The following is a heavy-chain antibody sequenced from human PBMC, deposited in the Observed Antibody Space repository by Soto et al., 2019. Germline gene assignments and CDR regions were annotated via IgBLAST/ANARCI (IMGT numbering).Heavy chain of an antibody. CDR2: ISAYNGNT. CDR1: GYTYISYS. CDR3: ASDLGYYYDSSGYPNAFDM. J-gene: IGHJ3*02. Sequence: ASVKVSCKASGYTYISYSMHWVRQAPGQGVEWMGWISAYNGNTNYAQKLQGRVTMTTDTSTSTAYMELWSLRSDDTAVYFCASDLGYYYDSSGYPNAFDMWGQGTMVTVSS. D-gene: IGHD3-22*01. V-gene: IGHV1-18*01.